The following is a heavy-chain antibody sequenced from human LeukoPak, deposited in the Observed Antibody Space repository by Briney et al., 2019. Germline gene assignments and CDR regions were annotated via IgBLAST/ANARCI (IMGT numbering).Heavy chain of an antibody. CDR1: GYTFTSYG. D-gene: IGHD5-18*01. CDR3: ARDGDSPNVNAFDI. CDR2: ISAYNGNT. J-gene: IGHJ3*02. V-gene: IGHV1-18*04. Sequence: ASVKVSCKASGYTFTSYGISWVRQAPGQGLEWMGWISAYNGNTNYAQKLQGRVTMTTDTSTSIAYMELRSLRSDDTAVYYCARDGDSPNVNAFDIWGQGTMVTVSS.